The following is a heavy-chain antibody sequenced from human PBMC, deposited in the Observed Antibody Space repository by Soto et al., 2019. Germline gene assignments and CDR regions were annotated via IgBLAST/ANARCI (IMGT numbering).Heavy chain of an antibody. CDR1: GFSFSSYA. CDR2: ISGSGGSA. V-gene: IGHV3-23*01. D-gene: IGHD6-6*01. Sequence: EVQLLESGGGLVQPGGSLRLSCAASGFSFSSYAMSWVRQAPGKGLEWVSAISGSGGSAYYADSVKGRFTFSRDNSKDTLDLQMNSLRDEDTAVYYCATQGAAQGYVDVWGKGTTVTVSS. J-gene: IGHJ6*03. CDR3: ATQGAAQGYVDV.